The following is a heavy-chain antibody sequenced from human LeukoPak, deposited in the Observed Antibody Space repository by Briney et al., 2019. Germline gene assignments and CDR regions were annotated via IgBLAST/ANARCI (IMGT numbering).Heavy chain of an antibody. V-gene: IGHV5-51*01. CDR2: IYPGDSDT. CDR3: ARALSSPLDAFDI. D-gene: IGHD6-13*01. Sequence: GESLKISCKGSGYSFTSCWIGWVRQMPGKGLEWMGIIYPGDSDTRYSPSFQGQVTISADKSISTAYLQWNSLKASDTAMYYCARALSSPLDAFDIWGQGTMVTVSS. CDR1: GYSFTSCW. J-gene: IGHJ3*02.